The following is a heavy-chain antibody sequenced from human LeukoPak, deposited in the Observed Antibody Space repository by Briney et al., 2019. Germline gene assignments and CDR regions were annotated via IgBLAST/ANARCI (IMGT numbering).Heavy chain of an antibody. CDR2: ISSGSGYI. V-gene: IGHV3-21*01. D-gene: IGHD4-17*01. CDR3: ARGYGDYGKYYFDS. J-gene: IGHJ4*02. CDR1: GFTFSTYP. Sequence: GGSLRLSCAASGFTFSTYPMNWARQAPGKGLEWVSSISSGSGYIYYADSVKGRFTISRDNAKNSLYLQMNSLRAEDTAVYYCARGYGDYGKYYFDSWGQGTLVTVSS.